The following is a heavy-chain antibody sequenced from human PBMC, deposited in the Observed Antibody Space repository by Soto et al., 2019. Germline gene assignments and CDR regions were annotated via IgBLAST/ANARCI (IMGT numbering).Heavy chain of an antibody. CDR1: GFTFSRYS. CDR3: AREAIFGVVPEYYFDY. V-gene: IGHV3-48*02. CDR2: ISTTGSTI. J-gene: IGHJ4*02. Sequence: GGSLRLSCAASGFTFSRYSINWVRQAPGKGLEWVSYISTTGSTIYYADSVKGRFTISRDNAKNSLYLQMNSLRDDDTAVYYCAREAIFGVVPEYYFDYWGQGTLVTVSS. D-gene: IGHD3-3*01.